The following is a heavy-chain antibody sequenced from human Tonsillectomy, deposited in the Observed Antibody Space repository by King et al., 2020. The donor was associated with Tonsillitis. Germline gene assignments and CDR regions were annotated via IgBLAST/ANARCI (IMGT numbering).Heavy chain of an antibody. Sequence: VQLVESGGGLVQPGGSLRLSCAASGFTFNTYWMHWVRQAPGKGLVWVSRINSDGSAKNYADSVRGRFTITRDNAKNTLYLQMNSLRAEDTAVYYCASVPNSSGWYGSYWGQGTLVTVSS. J-gene: IGHJ4*02. CDR3: ASVPNSSGWYGSY. V-gene: IGHV3-74*01. CDR1: GFTFNTYW. CDR2: INSDGSAK. D-gene: IGHD6-19*01.